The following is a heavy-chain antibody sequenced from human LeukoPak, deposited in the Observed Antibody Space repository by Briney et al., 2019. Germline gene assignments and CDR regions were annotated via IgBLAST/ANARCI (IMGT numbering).Heavy chain of an antibody. CDR2: IYHSGST. J-gene: IGHJ6*01. V-gene: IGHV4-4*02. CDR3: ARDSSAPRSYFALDV. CDR1: GGSISSSNW. Sequence: PSETLSLTCAVSGGSISSSNWWSWVRQPPGKGLEWIGEIYHSGSTNYNPSLKSRVTISVDKSKNQFSLKLSSVTAADTAIYYCARDSSAPRSYFALDVWGQGTTVTVSS. D-gene: IGHD6-19*01.